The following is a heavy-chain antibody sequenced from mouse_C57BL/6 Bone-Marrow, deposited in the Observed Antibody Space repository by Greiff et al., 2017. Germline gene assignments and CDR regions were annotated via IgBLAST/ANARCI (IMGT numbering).Heavy chain of an antibody. Sequence: EVMLVESGGGLVKPGGSLKLSCAASGFTFSSYTMSWVRQTPEKRLEWVATISGGGGNTYYPDSVKGRFTISRDNAKNTLYLQMSSLRSEDTALYYCARHDYGSSYDWFAYWGQGTLVTVSA. CDR2: ISGGGGNT. CDR1: GFTFSSYT. CDR3: ARHDYGSSYDWFAY. V-gene: IGHV5-9*01. J-gene: IGHJ3*01. D-gene: IGHD1-1*01.